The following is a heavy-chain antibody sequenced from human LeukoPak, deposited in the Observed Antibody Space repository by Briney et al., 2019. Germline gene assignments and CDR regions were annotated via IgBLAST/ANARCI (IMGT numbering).Heavy chain of an antibody. Sequence: SVKVSCKASGGTFSSYAISWVRQAPGQGLEWMGGIIPIFGTANYAQKFQGRVTITADESTSTAYMELSSLRSEDTAVYYCARTTYCSGGSCYGFLYYFDYWGQGTLVTVSS. CDR1: GGTFSSYA. CDR3: ARTTYCSGGSCYGFLYYFDY. CDR2: IIPIFGTA. D-gene: IGHD2-15*01. J-gene: IGHJ4*02. V-gene: IGHV1-69*13.